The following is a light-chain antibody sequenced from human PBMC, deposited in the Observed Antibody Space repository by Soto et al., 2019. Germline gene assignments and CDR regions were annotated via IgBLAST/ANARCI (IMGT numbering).Light chain of an antibody. J-gene: IGKJ1*01. CDR1: QSISDT. Sequence: ETVMTQSPATLSVSPGGRATLSCRASQSISDTLAWYQQKPGQAPRLLIHGASTRATGFPARFSGSGSGTDFTLTISSLQSEEFSIYYCQQYNNWPWTFGQGTKVEIK. CDR2: GAS. CDR3: QQYNNWPWT. V-gene: IGKV3-15*01.